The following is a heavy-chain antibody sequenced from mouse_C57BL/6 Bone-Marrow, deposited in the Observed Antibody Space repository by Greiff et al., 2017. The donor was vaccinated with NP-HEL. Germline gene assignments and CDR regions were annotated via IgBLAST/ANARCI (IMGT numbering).Heavy chain of an antibody. Sequence: EVKLMESGAELVRPGASVKLSCTASGFNIKDDYMHWVKQRPEQGLEWIGWIDPENGDTEYASKFQGKATITADTSSNTAYLQLSSLTSEDTAVYYCTTGLYYYGSSFDYWGQGTTLTVSS. CDR2: IDPENGDT. CDR1: GFNIKDDY. CDR3: TTGLYYYGSSFDY. J-gene: IGHJ2*01. D-gene: IGHD1-1*01. V-gene: IGHV14-4*01.